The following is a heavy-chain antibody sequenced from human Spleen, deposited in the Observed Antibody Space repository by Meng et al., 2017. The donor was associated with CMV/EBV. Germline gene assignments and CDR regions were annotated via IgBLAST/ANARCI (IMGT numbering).Heavy chain of an antibody. J-gene: IGHJ4*02. Sequence: TVSGGSINSGDYYWSWIRQPPGKGLEWIGYIYYSGSTYYNPSLKSRVTISVDTSKNQFSLKLSSVTAADTAVYYCARGYNNYAYFDFWGQGMLVTVSS. CDR1: GGSINSGDYY. V-gene: IGHV4-30-4*08. CDR3: ARGYNNYAYFDF. D-gene: IGHD4-11*01. CDR2: IYYSGST.